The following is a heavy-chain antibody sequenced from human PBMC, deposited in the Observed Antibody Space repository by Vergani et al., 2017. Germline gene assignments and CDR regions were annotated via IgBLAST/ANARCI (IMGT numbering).Heavy chain of an antibody. CDR3: TRDKGYYGDYVGVYYYYGMDV. Sequence: EVQLVESGGGLVQPGGSLRLSCAASGFTLSDHVMDWVRQGPGKGLEWVGFIRSKAYGGTTEYAASVKGRFTISRDDSKSIAYLQMNSLKTEDTAVYYCTRDKGYYGDYVGVYYYYGMDVWGQGTTVTVSS. CDR2: IRSKAYGGTT. CDR1: GFTLSDHV. D-gene: IGHD4-17*01. V-gene: IGHV3-49*04. J-gene: IGHJ6*02.